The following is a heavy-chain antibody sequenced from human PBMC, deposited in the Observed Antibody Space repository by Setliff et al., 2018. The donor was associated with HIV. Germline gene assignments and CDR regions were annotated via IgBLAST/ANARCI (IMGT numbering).Heavy chain of an antibody. J-gene: IGHJ5*02. CDR1: GGSISTNNW. Sequence: LSLTCAVSGGSISTNNWWTWVRQSPGKGLEWIGEIYHSGSTHYNPSLQSRVTISVDTSKNQVSLKLSSVTAADTAVYYCARGRTQWPNYNYFDPWGLGTLVTVS. V-gene: IGHV4-4*02. D-gene: IGHD6-19*01. CDR2: IYHSGST. CDR3: ARGRTQWPNYNYFDP.